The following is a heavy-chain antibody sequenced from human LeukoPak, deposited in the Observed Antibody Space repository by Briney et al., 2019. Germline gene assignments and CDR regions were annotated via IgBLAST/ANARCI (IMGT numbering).Heavy chain of an antibody. J-gene: IGHJ5*02. CDR2: ISANNGNT. CDR1: GYTFTRYG. D-gene: IGHD5-18*01. Sequence: VASVNVSCKATGYTFTRYGISWVRQAPGQGLEWMGWISANNGNTKYAQKVQGRVTMTTDTSTSTAYMELRSLRSDDTAVYYCAREGSIQVWSREFDPWGQGTQVTVSS. V-gene: IGHV1-18*01. CDR3: AREGSIQVWSREFDP.